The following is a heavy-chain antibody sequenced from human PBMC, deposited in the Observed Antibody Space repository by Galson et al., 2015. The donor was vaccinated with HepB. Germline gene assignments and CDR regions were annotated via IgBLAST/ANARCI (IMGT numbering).Heavy chain of an antibody. CDR3: ARGMSYYDSGYFYVLNAFDV. CDR2: IGSSGDTI. V-gene: IGHV3-48*03. D-gene: IGHD3-22*01. Sequence: SLRLSCAASGFTFSGYEMNWVRQAPGKGLEWLSYIGSSGDTIFYADSVKGRFTISRDNAKNSLYLQMNSLRAEDTAVYYCARGMSYYDSGYFYVLNAFDVWGQGTIVTVSS. J-gene: IGHJ3*01. CDR1: GFTFSGYE.